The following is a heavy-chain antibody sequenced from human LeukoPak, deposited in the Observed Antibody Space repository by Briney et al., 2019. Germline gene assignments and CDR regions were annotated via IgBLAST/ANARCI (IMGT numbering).Heavy chain of an antibody. CDR1: GFTFSSYW. CDR3: ARAKRNGFDI. J-gene: IGHJ3*02. V-gene: IGHV3-7*04. Sequence: GGSLRLSCAASGFTFSSYWMSWVRQAPGKGLEWVANIKQDGNEKYYVDSMKGRFTISRDNAKNSLFLQMNSLRAEDTAVYYCARAKRNGFDIWGQGTMVTVSS. CDR2: IKQDGNEK.